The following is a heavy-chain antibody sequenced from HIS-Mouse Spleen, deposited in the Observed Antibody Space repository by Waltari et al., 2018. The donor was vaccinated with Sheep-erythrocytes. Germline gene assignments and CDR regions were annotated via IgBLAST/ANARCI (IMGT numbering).Heavy chain of an antibody. Sequence: EVQLVESGGGLVQPGGSLRLSCAASGFTFSSYDMHWVRQATGKGLEWVSAIGTAGDTYYPGSVKGRFTISRENAKNSLYLQMNSLRAGDTAVYYCARANSGSYDDAFDIWGQGKMVTVSS. V-gene: IGHV3-13*01. J-gene: IGHJ3*02. D-gene: IGHD1-26*01. CDR3: ARANSGSYDDAFDI. CDR1: GFTFSSYD. CDR2: IGTAGDT.